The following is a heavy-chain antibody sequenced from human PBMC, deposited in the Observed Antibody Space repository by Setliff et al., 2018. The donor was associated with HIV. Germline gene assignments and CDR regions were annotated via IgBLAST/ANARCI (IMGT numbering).Heavy chain of an antibody. CDR2: INPNTGGT. J-gene: IGHJ6*02. CDR3: ARGSTNSSYYNFWSAYSSTMDV. V-gene: IGHV1-2*04. Sequence: ASVKVSCKASGYTFTGYYIHWVRQAPGKGLEWMGGINPNTGGTDYAQKFQGWVTMTRETSISTANMELRRLKSDDAAVYYCARGSTNSSYYNFWSAYSSTMDVWGHGTTVTVSS. CDR1: GYTFTGYY. D-gene: IGHD3-3*01.